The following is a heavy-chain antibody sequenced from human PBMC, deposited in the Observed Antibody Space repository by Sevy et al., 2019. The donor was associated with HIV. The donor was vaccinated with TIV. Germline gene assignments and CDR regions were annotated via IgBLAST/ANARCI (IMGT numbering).Heavy chain of an antibody. J-gene: IGHJ6*03. V-gene: IGHV3-23*01. CDR2: ISGSGTRT. CDR1: GFSFDSYG. Sequence: GGSLRLSCAVSGFSFDSYGMTWVRQAPGKGLEWVSGISGSGTRTYYADSVKGRFSISRDNSKNRLYLQMNSLRSEDKAIYYCAKGGGGHYDPDEIGYYFYYYNMDVWGKWTTVTVSS. CDR3: AKGGGGHYDPDEIGYYFYYYNMDV. D-gene: IGHD3-22*01.